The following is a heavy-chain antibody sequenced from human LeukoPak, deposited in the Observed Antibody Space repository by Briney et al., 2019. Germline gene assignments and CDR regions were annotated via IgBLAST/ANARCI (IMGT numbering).Heavy chain of an antibody. D-gene: IGHD2-2*01. Sequence: SETLSLTCTVSGGSITSSNYFWGWIRQSPGKGLEWIGSSGSTYYNPSLKSRATISVETSKIQFSLKLSSVTAADSAVYYCARDSCSSTSCRRKFDNWGQGTLVTVSS. CDR1: GGSITSSNYF. CDR3: ARDSCSSTSCRRKFDN. V-gene: IGHV4-39*07. J-gene: IGHJ4*02. CDR2: SGST.